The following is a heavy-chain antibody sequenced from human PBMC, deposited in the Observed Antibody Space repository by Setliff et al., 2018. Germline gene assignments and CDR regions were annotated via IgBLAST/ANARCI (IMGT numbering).Heavy chain of an antibody. D-gene: IGHD3-22*01. CDR3: ARDTRDKYDSSGYYLSLDS. V-gene: IGHV1-69*13. J-gene: IGHJ4*02. CDR2: IIPVFRTA. Sequence: ASVKVSCKASGGTFRTDGFSWVRQAPGQGLEWMGRIIPVFRTANYAQKFRDRVTITADEVARTAYMELSTLRSEDTAVYYCARDTRDKYDSSGYYLSLDSWGQGSLVTVSS. CDR1: GGTFRTDG.